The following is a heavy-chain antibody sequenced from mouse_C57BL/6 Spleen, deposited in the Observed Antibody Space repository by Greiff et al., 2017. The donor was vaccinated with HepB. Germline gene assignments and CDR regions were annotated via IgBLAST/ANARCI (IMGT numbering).Heavy chain of an antibody. D-gene: IGHD4-1*01. J-gene: IGHJ3*01. CDR1: GYTFTSYG. Sequence: VQLQESGAELARPGASVKLSCKASGYTFTSYGISWVKQRTGQGLEWIGEIYPRSGNTYYNEKFKGKATLTADKSSSTAYMELRSLTSEDSAVYFCARLYWDAWFAYWGQGTLVTVSA. CDR3: ARLYWDAWFAY. V-gene: IGHV1-81*01. CDR2: IYPRSGNT.